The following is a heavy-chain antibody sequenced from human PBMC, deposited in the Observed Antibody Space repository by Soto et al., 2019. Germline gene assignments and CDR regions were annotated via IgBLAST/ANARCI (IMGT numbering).Heavy chain of an antibody. J-gene: IGHJ4*02. Sequence: SETLSLTCAVYGGSFSGYYWSWIRQPPGKGLGWIGEINHSGSTNYNPSLKSRVTISVDTSKNQFSLKLSSVTTADTAVYYCARGAPRYYYGSGRASYYFDYWGQGTLVTVSS. V-gene: IGHV4-34*01. CDR2: INHSGST. CDR3: ARGAPRYYYGSGRASYYFDY. D-gene: IGHD3-10*01. CDR1: GGSFSGYY.